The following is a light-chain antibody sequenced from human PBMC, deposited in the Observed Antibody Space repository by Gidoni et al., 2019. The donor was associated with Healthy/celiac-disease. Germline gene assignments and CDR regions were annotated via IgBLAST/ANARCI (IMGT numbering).Light chain of an antibody. Sequence: EIVLTQSPATLSLSPEERASLSCRASQRVSRYLAWYQQKPGQAPRLLIYDASNRATGIPARFRGSGSGTDFTLTISSLEPEDFAVYYCQQRSNWPPTFGGGTKVEIK. V-gene: IGKV3-11*01. CDR1: QRVSRY. CDR3: QQRSNWPPT. J-gene: IGKJ4*01. CDR2: DAS.